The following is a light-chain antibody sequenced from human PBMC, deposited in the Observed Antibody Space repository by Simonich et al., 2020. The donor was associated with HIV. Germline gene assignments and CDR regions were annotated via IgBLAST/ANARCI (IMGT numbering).Light chain of an antibody. Sequence: QSALTQPASVSGSPGQSITISCTGTSRDVGNYNLVSWYQQHPDKAPKLMIYEGSKRPPGVSHRFSGSKSGITASLTISGLQADDEANYYCFSYASGTSVFGGGTKLTVL. CDR1: SRDVGNYNL. V-gene: IGLV2-23*01. CDR2: EGS. CDR3: FSYASGTSV. J-gene: IGLJ3*02.